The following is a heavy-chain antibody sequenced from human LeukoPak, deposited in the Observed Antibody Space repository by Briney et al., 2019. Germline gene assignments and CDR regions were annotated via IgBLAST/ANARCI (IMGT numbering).Heavy chain of an antibody. CDR1: GYTFTSYD. V-gene: IGHV1-8*01. D-gene: IGHD1-7*01. CDR2: MNPNSGNT. Sequence: ASVKVSCKASGYTFTSYDINWVRQATGQGLEWMGWMNPNSGNTGYAQKFQGRVTMTRDNSKNTAYMELSSLRAEDTAVYYCARGRGGLNYNWGQGTLVTVSS. CDR3: ARGRGGLNYN. J-gene: IGHJ4*02.